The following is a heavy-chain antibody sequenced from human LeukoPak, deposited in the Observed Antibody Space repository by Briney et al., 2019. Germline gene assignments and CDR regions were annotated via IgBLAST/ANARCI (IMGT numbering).Heavy chain of an antibody. Sequence: GGSMRLSCAASGFTFSSYGMHWVRQAPGKGLEWVAFIRYDGSNKYYADSVKGRFTISRDNSKNPLYLQMNSLRAEDTAVYYCAKDELGEEVLGDYWGQGTLVTVSS. CDR2: IRYDGSNK. D-gene: IGHD3-16*01. CDR3: AKDELGEEVLGDY. V-gene: IGHV3-30*02. CDR1: GFTFSSYG. J-gene: IGHJ4*02.